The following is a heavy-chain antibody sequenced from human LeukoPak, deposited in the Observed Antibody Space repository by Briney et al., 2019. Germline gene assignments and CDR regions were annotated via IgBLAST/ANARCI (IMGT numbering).Heavy chain of an antibody. V-gene: IGHV1-2*02. CDR3: ARALPNYYGSGSYNRMDV. J-gene: IGHJ6*03. Sequence: VASVKVSCKASGYTFTGYYMHWVRQAPGQGLEWMGWINPNSGGTNYAQKFQGRVTMTRNTSISTAYMELSSLRSEDTAVYYCARALPNYYGSGSYNRMDVWGKGTTVTISS. CDR1: GYTFTGYY. D-gene: IGHD3-10*01. CDR2: INPNSGGT.